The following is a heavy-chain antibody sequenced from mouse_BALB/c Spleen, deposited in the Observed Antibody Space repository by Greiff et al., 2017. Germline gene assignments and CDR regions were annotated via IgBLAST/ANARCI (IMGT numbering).Heavy chain of an antibody. CDR3: AGLTGTSPAY. V-gene: IGHV1-54*01. CDR2: INPGSGGT. CDR1: GYAFTNYL. Sequence: QVQLQQSGAELVRPGTSVKVSCKASGYAFTNYLIEWVKQRPGQGLEWIGVINPGSGGTNYNEKFKGKATLTADTSSSTAYMQLSSLTSEDSAVYFCAGLTGTSPAYWGQGTLVTVSA. D-gene: IGHD4-1*01. J-gene: IGHJ3*01.